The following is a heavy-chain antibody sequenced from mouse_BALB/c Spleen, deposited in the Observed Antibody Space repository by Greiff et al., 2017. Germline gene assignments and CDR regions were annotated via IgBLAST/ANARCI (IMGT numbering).Heavy chain of an antibody. CDR2: IDPSDSET. V-gene: IGHV1-69*02. Sequence: QVQLKQPGAELVKPGAPVKLSCKASGYTFTGYWMNWVRQRPGRGLEWIGRIDPSDSETHYNQKFKDKATLTVDKSSSTAYIQLSSLTSEDSAVYYCARCGYGNDEAWFAYWGQGTLVTVSA. CDR1: GYTFTGYW. CDR3: ARCGYGNDEAWFAY. D-gene: IGHD2-2*01. J-gene: IGHJ3*01.